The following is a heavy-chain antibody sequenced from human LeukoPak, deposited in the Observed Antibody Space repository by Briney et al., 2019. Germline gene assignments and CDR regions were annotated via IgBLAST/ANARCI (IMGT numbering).Heavy chain of an antibody. D-gene: IGHD3-10*01. CDR3: ARDRSYYNSGSYGGVFHY. CDR2: IYYSGST. CDR1: RGSISSYY. J-gene: IGHJ4*02. Sequence: SETLSLTCTVSRGSISSYYWSWIRQPPGKGLEWIGYIYYSGSTNYNPSLKSRVTISVDTSKNQFSLKLSSVTAADTAVYYCARDRSYYNSGSYGGVFHYWGQGNLVTVSS. V-gene: IGHV4-59*01.